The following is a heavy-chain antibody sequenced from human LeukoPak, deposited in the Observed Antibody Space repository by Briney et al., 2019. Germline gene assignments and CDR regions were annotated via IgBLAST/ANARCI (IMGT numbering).Heavy chain of an antibody. V-gene: IGHV3-23*01. CDR2: ISGSGGST. D-gene: IGHD4/OR15-4a*01. CDR1: GFTFSHYG. J-gene: IGHJ3*02. Sequence: GGSLRLSCAASGFTFSHYGMTWVRQAPGKGLEWVSAISGSGGSTYYADSVKGRFTISRDNAKNTLYLQMSSLRAEDTAVYYCARVYGLTNAFDIWGQGTMVTVSS. CDR3: ARVYGLTNAFDI.